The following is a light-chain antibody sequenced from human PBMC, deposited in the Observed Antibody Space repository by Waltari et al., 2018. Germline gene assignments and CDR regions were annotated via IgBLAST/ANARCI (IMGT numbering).Light chain of an antibody. Sequence: QSALPQPASVSGSPGQSITISCTGTSSDVGSYNFVSWYQQHPGKAPKLMIYEGSKRPSGVSNRFSGSKSGNTASLTISGLQAEDEADYYCCSYAGSSTWVFGGGTKLTVL. CDR1: SSDVGSYNF. CDR2: EGS. J-gene: IGLJ3*02. V-gene: IGLV2-23*01. CDR3: CSYAGSSTWV.